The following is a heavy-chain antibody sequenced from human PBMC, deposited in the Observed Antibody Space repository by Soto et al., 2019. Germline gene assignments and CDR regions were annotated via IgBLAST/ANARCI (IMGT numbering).Heavy chain of an antibody. CDR2: IFYAGTT. V-gene: IGHV4-61*01. Sequence: SETLSLTCTVSGDSIRSINNYWSWMRQPPGKGLEWIGYIFYAGTTLYTPSLKSRVTISVDTSKNQFSLKLSSVTAAATAVYYCARHDVIARLQNGMALWGQGTMVTVSS. J-gene: IGHJ6*02. CDR1: GDSIRSINNY. CDR3: ARHDVIARLQNGMAL.